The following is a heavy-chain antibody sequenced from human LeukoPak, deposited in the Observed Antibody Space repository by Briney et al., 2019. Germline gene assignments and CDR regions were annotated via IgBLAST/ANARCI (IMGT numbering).Heavy chain of an antibody. J-gene: IGHJ4*02. CDR2: INPSGGST. Sequence: ASVKVSCKASGYTFTSYYMHWVRQAPGQGLEWMGIINPSGGSTSYAQKFQGRVTTTRDTSTSTVYMELSSLRSEDTAVYYCARVGPGATFDYWGQGTLVTVSS. D-gene: IGHD7-27*01. CDR3: ARVGPGATFDY. V-gene: IGHV1-46*03. CDR1: GYTFTSYY.